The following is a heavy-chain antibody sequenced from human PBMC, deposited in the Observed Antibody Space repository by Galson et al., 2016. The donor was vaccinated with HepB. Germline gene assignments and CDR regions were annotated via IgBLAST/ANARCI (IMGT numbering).Heavy chain of an antibody. CDR3: VTGTYGVNLVLEY. D-gene: IGHD1-14*01. V-gene: IGHV3-74*01. Sequence: SLRLPCAASGFAFSSHGLHCVRHDLGKGLVWVSRINSDVTISNYAASVKGRFTISRDHAKNSLFLQLNRLKVEDTAIYYRVTGTYGVNLVLEYWVQGTLATISS. J-gene: IGHJ4*02. CDR2: INSDVTIS. CDR1: GFAFSSHG.